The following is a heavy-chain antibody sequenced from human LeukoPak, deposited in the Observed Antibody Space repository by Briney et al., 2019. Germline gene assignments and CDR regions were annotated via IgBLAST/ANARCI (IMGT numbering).Heavy chain of an antibody. J-gene: IGHJ4*02. CDR2: INGDGRIE. V-gene: IGHV3-7*01. D-gene: IGHD1-26*01. CDR3: ARDPIVGDTGGGDY. Sequence: HPGGSLRLSCAASGFTFSYYWMTWVRQAPGKGLEWVSNINGDGRIENYVDSVRGRFTIFRDNGKDSLYLQMNRRRVEDTAVYYCARDPIVGDTGGGDYWGQGTLVTVSS. CDR1: GFTFSYYW.